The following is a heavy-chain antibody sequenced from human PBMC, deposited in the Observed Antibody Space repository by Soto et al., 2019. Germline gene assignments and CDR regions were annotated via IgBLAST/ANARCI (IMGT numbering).Heavy chain of an antibody. V-gene: IGHV1-18*01. D-gene: IGHD2-8*01. CDR3: ARDRPSSYCTNGVCYSGWFDP. CDR1: GYTFTSYG. Sequence: SVKVSCKASGYTFTSYGISWVRQAPGQGLEWIGWISAYNGNTNYAQKLQGRVTMTTDTSTSTAYMELRSLRSDDTAVYYCARDRPSSYCTNGVCYSGWFDPWGQGTLVTVSS. CDR2: ISAYNGNT. J-gene: IGHJ5*02.